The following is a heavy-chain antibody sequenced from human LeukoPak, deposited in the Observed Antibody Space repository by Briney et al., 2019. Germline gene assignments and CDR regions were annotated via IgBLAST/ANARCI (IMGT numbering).Heavy chain of an antibody. Sequence: PGGSLRLSCAGSGFTFSSYDMHWARQVTGKGLEWVSAIGTVADTYYPDSVKGRFTISRENAKNSLYLQMNSLRVGDTAVYYCARAGSGNRWANYGMDAWGQGTTVIVSS. CDR1: GFTFSSYD. CDR3: ARAGSGNRWANYGMDA. D-gene: IGHD1-1*01. J-gene: IGHJ6*02. V-gene: IGHV3-13*01. CDR2: IGTVADT.